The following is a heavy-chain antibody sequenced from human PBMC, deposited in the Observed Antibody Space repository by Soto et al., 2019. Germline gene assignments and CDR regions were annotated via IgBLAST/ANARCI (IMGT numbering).Heavy chain of an antibody. Sequence: PGGSLRLSWAASGVRFEDYVMHWVRQAPGKGLEWVSGIAWNSDIIGYADSVKGRFTISRDNSKNTLYLQMNSLRAEDTAVYYCAKDPAEKCSGGSCYGFKVDYWGQGTQVTVSS. CDR3: AKDPAEKCSGGSCYGFKVDY. CDR1: GVRFEDYV. J-gene: IGHJ4*02. V-gene: IGHV3-9*01. CDR2: IAWNSDII. D-gene: IGHD2-15*01.